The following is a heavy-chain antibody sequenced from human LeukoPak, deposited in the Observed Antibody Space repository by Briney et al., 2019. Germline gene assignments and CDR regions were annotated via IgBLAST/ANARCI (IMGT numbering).Heavy chain of an antibody. CDR2: IIPIFGTA. CDR3: ARVEGYGSGDYFDY. Sequence: SVKVSCKASGGTFSSYAISWVRQAPGQGLEWMGGIIPIFGTANYAQKFQGRVTITADESTSTAYLELSSLRSEDTAVYYCARVEGYGSGDYFDYWGQGTLVTVSS. D-gene: IGHD3-10*01. J-gene: IGHJ4*02. CDR1: GGTFSSYA. V-gene: IGHV1-69*01.